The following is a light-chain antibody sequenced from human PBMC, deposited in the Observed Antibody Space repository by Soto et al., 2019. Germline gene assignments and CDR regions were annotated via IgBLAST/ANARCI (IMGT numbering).Light chain of an antibody. CDR2: GAS. J-gene: IGKJ1*01. CDR3: QEYDNWPLWT. CDR1: QDITSN. V-gene: IGKV3-15*01. Sequence: MTQSPSSVSASVGDRVTVTCRASQDITSNLAWYQQKPGQAPRLLIYGASTRATGVPARFSGSGSGTEFTLTINSLQSEDFALYYCQEYDNWPLWTFGQGTKVDIK.